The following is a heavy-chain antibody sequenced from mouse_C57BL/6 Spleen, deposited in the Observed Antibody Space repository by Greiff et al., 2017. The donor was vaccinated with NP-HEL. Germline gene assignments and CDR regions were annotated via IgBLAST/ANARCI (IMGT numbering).Heavy chain of an antibody. V-gene: IGHV5-17*01. CDR2: ISSGSSTI. J-gene: IGHJ1*03. D-gene: IGHD1-1*01. Sequence: EVMLVESGGGLVKPGGSLKLSCAASGFTFSDYGMHWVRQAPEKGLEWVAYISSGSSTIYYADTVKGRFTISRDNAKNTLCLQMTSLRSEDTAMYYCARDYYGSSPYWYFDVWGTGTTVTVSS. CDR1: GFTFSDYG. CDR3: ARDYYGSSPYWYFDV.